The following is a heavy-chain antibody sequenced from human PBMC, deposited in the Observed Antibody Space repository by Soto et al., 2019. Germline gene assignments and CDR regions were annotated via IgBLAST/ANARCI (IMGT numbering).Heavy chain of an antibody. Sequence: ASVKVSCKASGYTLTGYYMHWGRQAPGQGLEWMGWINPNSGGTNYAQKFQGWVTMTRDTSISTAFMELSRRRSDDTAVYYCARGPSDSSSWYFQHWGQGTLVTVSS. CDR2: INPNSGGT. CDR3: ARGPSDSSSWYFQH. CDR1: GYTLTGYY. D-gene: IGHD6-13*01. J-gene: IGHJ1*01. V-gene: IGHV1-2*04.